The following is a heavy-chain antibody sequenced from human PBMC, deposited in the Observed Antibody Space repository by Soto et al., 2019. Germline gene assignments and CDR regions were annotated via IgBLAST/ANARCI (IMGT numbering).Heavy chain of an antibody. Sequence: GGSLRLSCAASGFTFSRYAMSWVRQAPGKGLEWVSTISISGDNTYYADSVKGRFTISRDDSKNTLYLQMSSLRAEDTAVYYCARDQGLITMVRGVMGLDYYYYGMDVWGQGTTVTVSS. D-gene: IGHD3-10*01. CDR1: GFTFSRYA. CDR2: ISISGDNT. CDR3: ARDQGLITMVRGVMGLDYYYYGMDV. V-gene: IGHV3-23*01. J-gene: IGHJ6*02.